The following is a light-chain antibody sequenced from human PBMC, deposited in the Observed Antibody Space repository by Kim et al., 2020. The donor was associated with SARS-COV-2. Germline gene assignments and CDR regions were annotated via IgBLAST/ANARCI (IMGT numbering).Light chain of an antibody. J-gene: IGLJ3*02. Sequence: PGQAITFACTGTSSDFGDYDWVSWYQQHPGTGPKLMIYNVYNRPSGVSNRFSGSKSGNTASLHITGLQAEDEADYYCSTYTTTTTLFGGGTQLTVL. CDR3: STYTTTTTL. CDR2: NVY. CDR1: SSDFGDYDW. V-gene: IGLV2-14*03.